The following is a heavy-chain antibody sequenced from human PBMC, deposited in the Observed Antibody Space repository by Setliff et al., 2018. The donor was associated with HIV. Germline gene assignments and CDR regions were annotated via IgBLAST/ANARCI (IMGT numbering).Heavy chain of an antibody. V-gene: IGHV4-39*01. CDR3: ARHPEQWLAHFDY. Sequence: SETLSLTCIVSGGSISSSTYYWGWIRQPPGKGLEWIGSINYSGTTYYNPSLKSRVTISVDTSKNQFSLKLNSVTATDTAVYYCARHPEQWLAHFDYWGQGTLVTVS. D-gene: IGHD6-19*01. CDR2: INYSGTT. CDR1: GGSISSSTYY. J-gene: IGHJ4*02.